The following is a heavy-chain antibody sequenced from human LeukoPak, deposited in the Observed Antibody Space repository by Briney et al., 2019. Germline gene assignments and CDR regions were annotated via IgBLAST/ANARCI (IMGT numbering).Heavy chain of an antibody. CDR3: ARDLGGGSGSYYSPSNGMDV. CDR1: GGSISSYY. Sequence: SETLSLTCTVSGGSISSYYWSWIRQPAGKGLEWIGRIYTSGSTNYNPSLKSRVTMSVDTSKNQFSLKLSSVTAADTAVYYCARDLGGGSGSYYSPSNGMDVWGQGTTVTVSS. V-gene: IGHV4-4*07. CDR2: IYTSGST. D-gene: IGHD3-10*01. J-gene: IGHJ6*02.